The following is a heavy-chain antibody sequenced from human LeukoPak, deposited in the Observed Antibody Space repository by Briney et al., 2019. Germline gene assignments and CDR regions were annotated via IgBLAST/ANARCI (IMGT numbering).Heavy chain of an antibody. CDR1: GFTFDDYA. J-gene: IGHJ4*02. D-gene: IGHD3-22*01. CDR2: ISWNSGSI. Sequence: PGRSLRLSCAASGFTFDDYAMPWVRQAPGKGLEWVSGISWNSGSIGYADSVKGRFTISRDNAKNSLYLQMNSLRAEDTALYYCAKDMAEYYYDSSGYYSFDYWGQGTLVTVSS. CDR3: AKDMAEYYYDSSGYYSFDY. V-gene: IGHV3-9*01.